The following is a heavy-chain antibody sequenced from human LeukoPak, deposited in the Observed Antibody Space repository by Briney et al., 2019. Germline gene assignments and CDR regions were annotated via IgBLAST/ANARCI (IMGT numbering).Heavy chain of an antibody. CDR2: IYHIGTT. CDR3: ARERWVAARGYMDV. J-gene: IGHJ6*03. D-gene: IGHD6-6*01. CDR1: GYSISSGYY. V-gene: IGHV4-38-2*02. Sequence: SETLSLTCIVSGYSISSGYYWGWIRQPPGKGLEWIGNIYHIGTTYYNPSLKSRVTISVDTSKNQFSLKLSSVTAADTAVYYCARERWVAARGYMDVWGKGTTVTVSS.